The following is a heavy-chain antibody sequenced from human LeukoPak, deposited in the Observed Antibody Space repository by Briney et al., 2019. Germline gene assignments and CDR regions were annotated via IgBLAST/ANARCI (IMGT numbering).Heavy chain of an antibody. Sequence: GESLKISCKGSGYSFTSYWIGWVRQMPGKGLEWMGIIYPGDSDTRYSPSFQGQVTISADKSISTAYLQWSSLKASDAAMYYRARGLGYCSSTSCYPWFDPWGQGTLVTVSS. D-gene: IGHD2-2*01. V-gene: IGHV5-51*01. CDR3: ARGLGYCSSTSCYPWFDP. J-gene: IGHJ5*02. CDR1: GYSFTSYW. CDR2: IYPGDSDT.